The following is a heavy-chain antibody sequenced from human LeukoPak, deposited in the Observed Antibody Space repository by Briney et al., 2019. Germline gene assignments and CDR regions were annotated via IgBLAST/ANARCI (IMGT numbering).Heavy chain of an antibody. J-gene: IGHJ6*02. D-gene: IGHD3-3*01. CDR1: GYTFTSYN. CDR2: MNPNSGNT. CDR3: ARVTSPTRRRDRGYYGMDV. Sequence: GSVNVSCTASGYTFTSYNINWVRQAPGQGLEWVGWMNPNSGNTGYAQKFKGGVTMPRKTPITTAYMELSSLRSEDAAVYYCARVTSPTRRRDRGYYGMDVWGRGSTVTVSS. V-gene: IGHV1-8*01.